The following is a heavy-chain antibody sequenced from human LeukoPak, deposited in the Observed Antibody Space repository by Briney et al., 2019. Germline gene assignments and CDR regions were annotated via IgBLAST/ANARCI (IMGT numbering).Heavy chain of an antibody. V-gene: IGHV3-23*01. CDR1: GFTFSSYA. CDR2: ISSSGGST. CDR3: AKPEGEVVTPYDAFDI. J-gene: IGHJ3*02. D-gene: IGHD2-15*01. Sequence: GGSLRLSCAASGFTFSSYAMSWVRQAPGKGLEWVSAISSSGGSTYYADSVKGRFTISRDNSKNTLYLQMNSLRAEDTAVYYCAKPEGEVVTPYDAFDIWGQGTMVPVSS.